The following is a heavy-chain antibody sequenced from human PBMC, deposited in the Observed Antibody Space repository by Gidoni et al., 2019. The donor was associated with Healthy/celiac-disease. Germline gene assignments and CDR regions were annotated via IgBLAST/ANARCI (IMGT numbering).Heavy chain of an antibody. CDR2: INRDGSST. J-gene: IGHJ5*02. V-gene: IGHV3-74*01. CDR1: GFTFSSYW. Sequence: EVQLVESGGGLVQPGGSLRLSCAASGFTFSSYWMHWVRQAPGKGLVWVSRINRDGSSTSYADSVKGRFTISRDNAKNTLYLQMNSLRAEDTAVYYCARDREPQDLGWFDPWGQETLVTVSS. CDR3: ARDREPQDLGWFDP.